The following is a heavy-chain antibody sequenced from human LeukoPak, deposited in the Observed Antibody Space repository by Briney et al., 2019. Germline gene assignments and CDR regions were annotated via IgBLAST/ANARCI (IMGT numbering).Heavy chain of an antibody. CDR2: LSGSGGST. Sequence: PGGSLRLSCAASGFSFSSYAMSWVRQAPGKGLEWVSGLSGSGGSTNSADSVKGRFTISRDKSKNTLYLQMNSLRAEDTAIYYCAKDLTIFGVGSAFDHWGQGTLVTVSS. CDR1: GFSFSSYA. CDR3: AKDLTIFGVGSAFDH. D-gene: IGHD3-3*01. J-gene: IGHJ4*02. V-gene: IGHV3-23*01.